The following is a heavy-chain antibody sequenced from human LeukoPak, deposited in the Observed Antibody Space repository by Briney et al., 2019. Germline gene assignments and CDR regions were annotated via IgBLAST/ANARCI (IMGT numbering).Heavy chain of an antibody. CDR3: ARVTDYGDYVLGD. J-gene: IGHJ4*02. CDR2: ISSSSSYT. CDR1: GSTFSDYY. Sequence: GGSLRLSCAASGSTFSDYYMSWIRQAPGKGLEWVSYISSSSSYTNYADSVKGRFTISRDNAKNSLYLQMNSLRAEDTAVYYCARVTDYGDYVLGDWGQGTLVTVSS. V-gene: IGHV3-11*06. D-gene: IGHD4-17*01.